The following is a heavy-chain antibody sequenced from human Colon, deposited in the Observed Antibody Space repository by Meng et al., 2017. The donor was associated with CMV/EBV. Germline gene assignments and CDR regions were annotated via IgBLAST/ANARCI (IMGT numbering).Heavy chain of an antibody. Sequence: GSLRLSCSVSGGSIDNSDYYWGWIRQPPGKGLEWIASIHYSGTTWYNPSLKSAVTISVDTAKNQFSLKVSSVTAADTAMYYCARGGITMTTPFEFWGQGTLVTVSS. CDR2: IHYSGTT. D-gene: IGHD4-17*01. V-gene: IGHV4-39*07. CDR1: GGSIDNSDYY. CDR3: ARGGITMTTPFEF. J-gene: IGHJ4*02.